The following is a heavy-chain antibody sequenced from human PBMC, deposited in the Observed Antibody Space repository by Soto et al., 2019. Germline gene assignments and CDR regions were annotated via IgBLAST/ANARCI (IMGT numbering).Heavy chain of an antibody. CDR1: GGSFSGYY. CDR2: INHSGST. J-gene: IGHJ4*02. CDR3: ARGSGTIALIRPKYYFDY. D-gene: IGHD6-25*01. V-gene: IGHV4-34*01. Sequence: LSLTCAVYGGSFSGYYWSWIRQPPGKGLEWIGEINHSGSTNYNPSLKSRVTISVDTSKNQFSLKLSSVTAADTAVYYCARGSGTIALIRPKYYFDYWGQGTLVTVSS.